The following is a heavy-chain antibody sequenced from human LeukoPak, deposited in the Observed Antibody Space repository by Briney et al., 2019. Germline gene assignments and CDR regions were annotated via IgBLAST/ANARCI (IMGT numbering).Heavy chain of an antibody. CDR3: AREYSSSSGPYYFDY. V-gene: IGHV4-59*01. D-gene: IGHD6-6*01. J-gene: IGHJ4*02. CDR1: GGSISPYY. Sequence: TPSETLSLTCTVSGGSISPYYWSWIRQPPGKGLEWIGYIYYSGSTNYNPSLKSRVTISVDTSKNQFSLKLSSVTAADTAVYYCAREYSSSSGPYYFDYWGQGTLVTVSS. CDR2: IYYSGST.